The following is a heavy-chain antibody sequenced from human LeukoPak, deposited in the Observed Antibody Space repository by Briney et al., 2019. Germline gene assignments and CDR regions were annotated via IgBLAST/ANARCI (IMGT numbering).Heavy chain of an antibody. Sequence: ASVKVSCKAPGGTFSSYAISWVRQAPGQGLEWMGGIIPIFGTANYAQKFQGRVTITADKSTSTAYMELSSLRSEDTAVYYCARVGRYCSSTSCLISWFDPWGQGTLVTVSS. CDR2: IIPIFGTA. V-gene: IGHV1-69*06. J-gene: IGHJ5*02. CDR1: GGTFSSYA. CDR3: ARVGRYCSSTSCLISWFDP. D-gene: IGHD2-2*01.